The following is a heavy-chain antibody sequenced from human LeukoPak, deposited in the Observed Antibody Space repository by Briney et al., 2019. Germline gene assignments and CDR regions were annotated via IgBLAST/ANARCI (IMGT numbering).Heavy chain of an antibody. J-gene: IGHJ4*02. D-gene: IGHD3-9*01. CDR3: ARDSLTGYSGSDH. V-gene: IGHV3-23*01. Sequence: PGGSLRLSCAASGFTFSSYAMSWVRQAPGKGLEWVSAISGSGGSTYYADSVKGRFTISRDNAKNSLYLQMNSLRAEDTAVYYCARDSLTGYSGSDHWGQGTLVTVSS. CDR2: ISGSGGST. CDR1: GFTFSSYA.